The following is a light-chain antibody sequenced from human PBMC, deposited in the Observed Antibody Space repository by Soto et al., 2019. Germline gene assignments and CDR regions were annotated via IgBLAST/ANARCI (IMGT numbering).Light chain of an antibody. J-gene: IGLJ1*01. V-gene: IGLV2-23*02. CDR1: SSYVGSYNL. Sequence: QSALTQPASVSGSPGQSITISCTGTSSYVGSYNLVSWYQQHPGKAPKLMIYEVSKRPSGVSNRFSGSKSGNTASLTISGLQAVDEVDYFCCSYAGSRTYVFGTGTKVTVL. CDR2: EVS. CDR3: CSYAGSRTYV.